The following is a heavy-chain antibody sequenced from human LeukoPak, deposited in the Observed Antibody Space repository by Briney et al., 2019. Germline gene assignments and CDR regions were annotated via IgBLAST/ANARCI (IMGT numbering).Heavy chain of an antibody. V-gene: IGHV1-2*02. CDR3: ASGVYSSGSRSTPNWFDP. CDR1: GYTFTGYY. D-gene: IGHD6-19*01. Sequence: ASVKVSCKASGYTFTGYYMHWVRQAPGQGLEWMGWINPNSGGTNYAQKFQGRVTMTRDTSTSTVYMELSSLRSEDTAVYYCASGVYSSGSRSTPNWFDPWGQGTLVTVSS. CDR2: INPNSGGT. J-gene: IGHJ5*02.